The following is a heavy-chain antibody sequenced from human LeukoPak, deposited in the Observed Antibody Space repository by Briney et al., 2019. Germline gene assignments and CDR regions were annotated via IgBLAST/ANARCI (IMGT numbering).Heavy chain of an antibody. V-gene: IGHV3-21*01. CDR3: ARGSGTTIGNAFDI. J-gene: IGHJ3*02. Sequence: GGSLRLSCAASGFTFSSYSMNWVRQAPGKGLEWVSSISSSSSYIYYADSVKGRFTISRDNAKNSLYLQMNSLRAEDTAVYYCARGSGTTIGNAFDIWGQGTMVTVSS. D-gene: IGHD1-26*01. CDR2: ISSSSSYI. CDR1: GFTFSSYS.